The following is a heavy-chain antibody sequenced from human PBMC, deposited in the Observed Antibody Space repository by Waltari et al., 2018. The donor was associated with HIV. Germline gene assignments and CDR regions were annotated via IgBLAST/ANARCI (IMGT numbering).Heavy chain of an antibody. D-gene: IGHD3-22*01. V-gene: IGHV3-7*01. CDR3: ARAHYYYDRSGYYPAFFDY. CDR1: GFGVSSFW. CDR2: VKQVGSKE. J-gene: IGHJ4*02. Sequence: EVQLVESGGGLVQPGGSLRISGAASGFGVSSFWMSWVRPATGKGPGWVANVKQVGSKEYFVDSVKGRFTISRDNAKNSLFLQMNSLRAEDTAVYYCARAHYYYDRSGYYPAFFDYWGQGTLVTVSS.